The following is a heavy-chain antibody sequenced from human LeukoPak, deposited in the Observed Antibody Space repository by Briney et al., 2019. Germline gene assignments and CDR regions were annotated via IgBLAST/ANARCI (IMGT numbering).Heavy chain of an antibody. V-gene: IGHV3-11*04. CDR3: ARPPYYYDSSGLDY. Sequence: PGGSLRLSCAASGFTFSSYAMSWIRQAPGKGLEWVSYISSSGSTIYYADSVKGRFTISRDNAKNSLYLQMNSLRAEDTAVYYCARPPYYYDSSGLDYWGQGTLVTVSS. D-gene: IGHD3-22*01. CDR1: GFTFSSYA. J-gene: IGHJ4*02. CDR2: ISSSGSTI.